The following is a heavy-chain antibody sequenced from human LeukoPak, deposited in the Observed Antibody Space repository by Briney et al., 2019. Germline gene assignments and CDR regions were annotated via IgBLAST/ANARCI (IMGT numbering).Heavy chain of an antibody. D-gene: IGHD4/OR15-4a*01. J-gene: IGHJ4*02. V-gene: IGHV3-48*03. CDR2: ISSSGSTI. Sequence: GGSLRLSCAASGFTFSSYEMNWVRQAPGKGLEWVSYISSSGSTIYYSDSVKGRFTISRDNSKNTLYLQMNSLGAEDTAVYYCARRAGAYSHPYDYWGQGTLVTVSS. CDR3: ARRAGAYSHPYDY. CDR1: GFTFSSYE.